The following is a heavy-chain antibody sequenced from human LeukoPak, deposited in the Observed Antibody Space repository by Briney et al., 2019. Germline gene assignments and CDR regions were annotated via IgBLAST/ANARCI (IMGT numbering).Heavy chain of an antibody. V-gene: IGHV1-18*01. D-gene: IGHD3-22*01. Sequence: GASVKVSCKAYGYSFTSYGISWVRQAPGQGVEGRGWISAYNGNTNYAQKLQGRVTMTTDTSTSTAYMELSTLRSDDTAVYYFAIDLNTYYDSSGYSAWGQGTLVTVSS. J-gene: IGHJ5*02. CDR1: GYSFTSYG. CDR2: ISAYNGNT. CDR3: AIDLNTYYDSSGYSA.